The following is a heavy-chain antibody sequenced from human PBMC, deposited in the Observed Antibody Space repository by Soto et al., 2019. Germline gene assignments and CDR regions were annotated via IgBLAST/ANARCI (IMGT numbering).Heavy chain of an antibody. V-gene: IGHV1-18*01. J-gene: IGHJ6*03. D-gene: IGHD3-9*01. CDR2: ISAYNGNT. CDR3: ARDEAKGEGCSSSYYKMSTGYSCYYYMDV. CDR1: GYTFTSYG. Sequence: APVKVSCKASGYTFTSYGISWVRQAPGQGLEWMGWISAYNGNTNYAQKLQGRVTMTTDTSTSTAYMELRSLRSDDTAVYYCARDEAKGEGCSSSYYKMSTGYSCYYYMDVWGKGTTVTVSS.